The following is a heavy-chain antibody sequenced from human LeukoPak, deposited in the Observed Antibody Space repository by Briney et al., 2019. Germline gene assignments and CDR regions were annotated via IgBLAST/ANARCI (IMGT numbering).Heavy chain of an antibody. J-gene: IGHJ6*02. CDR2: ISAYNGNT. V-gene: IGHV1-18*01. CDR3: ARDRVSSIAVYYYYGMDV. CDR1: GYTFSSYG. Sequence: GASVKVSCKASGYTFSSYGISWVRQAPGQGPEWMGWISAYNGNTNYTQRLQGRVSMTIDTSTSTAYMELRSLRSDDTAVYYCARDRVSSIAVYYYYGMDVWGQGTPVTVSS. D-gene: IGHD5/OR15-5a*01.